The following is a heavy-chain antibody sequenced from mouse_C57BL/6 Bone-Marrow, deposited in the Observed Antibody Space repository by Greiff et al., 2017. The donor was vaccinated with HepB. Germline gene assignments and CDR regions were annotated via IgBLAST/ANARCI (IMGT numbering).Heavy chain of an antibody. CDR1: GFTFSDYG. J-gene: IGHJ4*01. Sequence: EVKLMESGGGLVKPGGSLKLSCAASGFTFSDYGMHWVRQAPEKGLEWVAYISSGSSTIYYADTVKGRFTISRYNAKNTLFLHMTSLRSEDTSMYYCARERATVVAHYYAMDYWGQGTSVTVSS. CDR2: ISSGSSTI. CDR3: ARERATVVAHYYAMDY. D-gene: IGHD1-1*01. V-gene: IGHV5-17*01.